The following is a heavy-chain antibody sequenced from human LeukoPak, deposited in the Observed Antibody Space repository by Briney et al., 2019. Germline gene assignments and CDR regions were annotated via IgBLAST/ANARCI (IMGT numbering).Heavy chain of an antibody. CDR3: ARGRSTNFLDV. D-gene: IGHD2-2*01. Sequence: GGSLRLSCAACGFPCSSSWMHWVRRGPGRGVVWVSRIIGDGSGTNYADSVKGRFTISRDNAKNTLYLQMNSLRAEDTAVYYCARGRSTNFLDVWGQGTTVTVSS. CDR2: IIGDGSGT. J-gene: IGHJ6*02. V-gene: IGHV3-74*01. CDR1: GFPCSSSW.